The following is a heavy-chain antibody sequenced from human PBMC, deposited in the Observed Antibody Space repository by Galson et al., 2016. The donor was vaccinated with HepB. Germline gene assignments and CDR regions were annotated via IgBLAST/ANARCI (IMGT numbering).Heavy chain of an antibody. D-gene: IGHD3-10*01. CDR3: ARGAREFEY. CDR2: ISGSADHT. J-gene: IGHJ4*02. CDR1: GFTFSNYA. V-gene: IGHV3-23*01. Sequence: SLRLSCAASGFTFSNYAMSWVRQAPGKGLEWVSAISGSADHTYYADSVKGRFTISRDNAKNTVFLQLNSLRTEDTAVYYCARGAREFEYWGQGTLVTVSS.